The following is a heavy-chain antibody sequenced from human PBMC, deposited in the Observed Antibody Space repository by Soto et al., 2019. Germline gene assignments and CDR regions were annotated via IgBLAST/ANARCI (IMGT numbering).Heavy chain of an antibody. D-gene: IGHD4-17*01. V-gene: IGHV1-46*01. CDR3: AREAFTWWGTTVTRLYYFDY. CDR1: EYPFSNYY. CDR2: INPSGGST. Sequence: ASVKVSCKASEYPFSNYYMHWVRQAPGQGLEWMGIINPSGGSTSYAQKFQGRVTMTRDTSTSTVYMELSSLRSEDTAVYYCAREAFTWWGTTVTRLYYFDYWGQGTLVTVSS. J-gene: IGHJ4*02.